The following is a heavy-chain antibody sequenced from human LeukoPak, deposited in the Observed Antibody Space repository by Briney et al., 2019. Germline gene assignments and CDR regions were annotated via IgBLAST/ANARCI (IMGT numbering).Heavy chain of an antibody. J-gene: IGHJ4*02. CDR3: AKDREEWELLGGFDY. CDR1: GFTFSDYY. D-gene: IGHD1-26*01. CDR2: ISSSSSTI. Sequence: GGSLRLSCAASGFTFSDYYMSWIRQAPGKGLEWVSYISSSSSTIYYADSVKGRFTISRDNAKNSLYLQMNSLRAEDTAVYYCAKDREEWELLGGFDYWGQGTLATVSS. V-gene: IGHV3-11*04.